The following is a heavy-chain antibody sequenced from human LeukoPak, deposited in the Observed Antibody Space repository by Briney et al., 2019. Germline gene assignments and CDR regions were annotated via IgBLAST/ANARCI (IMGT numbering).Heavy chain of an antibody. CDR1: GGSISSYY. J-gene: IGHJ3*02. D-gene: IGHD5-24*01. CDR2: IYYSGST. CDR3: ARVITPDAFDI. V-gene: IGHV4-59*01. Sequence: SETLSLTCTVSGGSISSYYWSWIRRPPGKGLEWIGYIYYSGSTNYNPSLKSRVTISVDTSKNQFSLKLSSVTAADTAVYYCARVITPDAFDIWGQGTMVTVSS.